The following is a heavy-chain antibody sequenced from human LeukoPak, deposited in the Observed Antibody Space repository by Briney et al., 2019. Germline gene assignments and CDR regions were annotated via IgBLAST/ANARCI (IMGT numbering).Heavy chain of an antibody. V-gene: IGHV4-59*01. J-gene: IGHJ4*02. Sequence: EWIGYMYYSGNTNYNPSLKSRVTISEDTSKNQFSLKLSSLTAADTAVYYCASLSLVRYYFDYWGQGTLVTVSS. D-gene: IGHD3-10*01. CDR2: MYYSGNT. CDR3: ASLSLVRYYFDY.